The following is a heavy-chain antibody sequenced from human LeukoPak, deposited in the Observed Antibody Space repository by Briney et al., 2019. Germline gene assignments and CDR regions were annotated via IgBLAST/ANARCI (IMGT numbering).Heavy chain of an antibody. Sequence: PGGSLRLSCAASGFTFSSYAMHWVRQAPGKGLEWVGRIKSTAVGGTTEYAASVKGRFTISRDDSKNTLYLQMNSLKTEDTAVYYCITVSLTAAGFDYWGQGTLVTVSS. V-gene: IGHV3-15*01. CDR2: IKSTAVGGTT. CDR1: GFTFSSYA. J-gene: IGHJ4*02. D-gene: IGHD6-13*01. CDR3: ITVSLTAAGFDY.